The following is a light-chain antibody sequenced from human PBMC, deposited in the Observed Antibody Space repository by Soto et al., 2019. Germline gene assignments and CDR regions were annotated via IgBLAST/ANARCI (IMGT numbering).Light chain of an antibody. CDR3: RSYSSSSTFYV. J-gene: IGLJ1*01. V-gene: IGLV2-14*01. CDR1: SSDIGGFYY. Sequence: QSALTQPASVSGSPGQSITISCTGTSSDIGGFYYVSWYQHHPGKDPKLMIYQVSNRPSGVSNRFSGSKSGNTASLTISGLQAEDEADSFCRSYSSSSTFYVFGAGTKVTVL. CDR2: QVS.